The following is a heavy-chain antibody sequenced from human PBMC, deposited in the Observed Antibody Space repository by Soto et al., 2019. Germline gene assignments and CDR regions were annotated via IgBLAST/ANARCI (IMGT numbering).Heavy chain of an antibody. V-gene: IGHV1-3*01. CDR3: ARDLQADY. J-gene: IGHJ4*02. CDR1: GYTFTSYA. Sequence: QVQLVQSGAEVKKPGASVKVSCKASGYTFTSYAMHWVRQAPGQRLEWMGWINGGNGNTKYSQKFQGRVTITRDTSASTAYMELSSLRSEDSAVYYGARDLQADYWGQGTLVTVSS. CDR2: INGGNGNT.